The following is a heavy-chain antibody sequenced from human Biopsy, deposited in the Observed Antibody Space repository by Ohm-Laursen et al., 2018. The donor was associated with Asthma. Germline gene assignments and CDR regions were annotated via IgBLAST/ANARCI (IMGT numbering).Heavy chain of an antibody. J-gene: IGHJ4*02. D-gene: IGHD1-14*01. CDR3: ARDGPELPTELDY. V-gene: IGHV3-21*01. Sequence: SLRLSCTASGFTFSHYNMNWVRQAPGEGLEWVSSITDTSRYIKYADSVKGRFTISRDNAKNSLYLQMNGLRAEDTAVYYCARDGPELPTELDYWGPGTLVTVSS. CDR2: ITDTSRYI. CDR1: GFTFSHYN.